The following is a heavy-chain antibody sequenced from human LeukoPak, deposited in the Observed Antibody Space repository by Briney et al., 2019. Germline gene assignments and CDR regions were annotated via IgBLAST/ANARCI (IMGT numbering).Heavy chain of an antibody. CDR2: SRNKANNYTI. V-gene: IGHV3-72*01. J-gene: IGHJ3*02. CDR1: GFIFSDHY. Sequence: GGSLRLSCAASGFIFSDHYMDWVRQAPGKGLEWVGRSRNKANNYTIEYAASVKGRFIISRDGSKNSLYLQMNSLKTEDTAVYYCAKGSCTNGVCHSKTHGPFDAFDIWGQGTMVTVSS. D-gene: IGHD2-8*01. CDR3: AKGSCTNGVCHSKTHGPFDAFDI.